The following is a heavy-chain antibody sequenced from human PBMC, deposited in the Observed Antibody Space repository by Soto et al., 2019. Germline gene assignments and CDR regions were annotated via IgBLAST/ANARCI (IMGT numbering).Heavy chain of an antibody. CDR3: ARDRRELSITGTVYYYGMDV. CDR1: GGPISSSNW. CDR2: IYHSGST. V-gene: IGHV4-4*02. D-gene: IGHD1-20*01. Sequence: SETLSLTCAVSGGPISSSNWWSWVRQPPGKGLEWIGEIYHSGSTNYNPSLKSRVTISVDKSKNQFSLKLSSVTAADTAVYYCARDRRELSITGTVYYYGMDVWGQGTTVTVSS. J-gene: IGHJ6*02.